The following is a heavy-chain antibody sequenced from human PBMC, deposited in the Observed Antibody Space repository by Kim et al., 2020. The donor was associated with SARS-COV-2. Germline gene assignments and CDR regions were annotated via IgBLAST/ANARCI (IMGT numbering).Heavy chain of an antibody. V-gene: IGHV3-74*01. CDR2: LHSAGSTT. CDR1: GFTLTTYW. CDR3: VRGGFDA. Sequence: GGSLRLSCAASGFTLTTYWMHWVRQAPGKGLVWVSHLHSAGSTTYYADAVKGRFSISRDNAKNTLYLQMNSLRVDDTAVYYCVRGGFDAWGQGTMVTVSS. J-gene: IGHJ3*01.